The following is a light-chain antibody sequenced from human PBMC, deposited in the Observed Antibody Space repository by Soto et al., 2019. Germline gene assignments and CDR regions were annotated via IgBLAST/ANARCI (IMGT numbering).Light chain of an antibody. J-gene: IGKJ5*01. CDR1: PSVSNY. CDR2: GAF. V-gene: IGKV3-20*01. CDR3: QRYGSSPLIT. Sequence: EIVLTQPPATLYLSPGERATLSCRASPSVSNYLAWYQQKPGQAPRLLIYGAFNRATGIPARFSGSGSGADFTLTISRLEPEDFAVYFCQRYGSSPLITFGQGTRLEIK.